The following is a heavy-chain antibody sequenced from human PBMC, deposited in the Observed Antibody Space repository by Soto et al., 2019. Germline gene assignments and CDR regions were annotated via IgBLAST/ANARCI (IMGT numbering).Heavy chain of an antibody. Sequence: SVHVSCKASGGTFSSYAISWVRQAPGQGLEWMGGIIPIFGTSNYAQKFQGRVTITADESTSTAYMELSSLRSEDTAVYYCARPIAVHGTDACDISGQGKMVTVS. D-gene: IGHD6-13*01. J-gene: IGHJ3*02. V-gene: IGHV1-69*01. CDR2: IIPIFGTS. CDR3: ARPIAVHGTDACDI. CDR1: GGTFSSYA.